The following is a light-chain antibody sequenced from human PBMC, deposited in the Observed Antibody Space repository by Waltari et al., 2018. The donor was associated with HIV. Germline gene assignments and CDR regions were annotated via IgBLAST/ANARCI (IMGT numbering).Light chain of an antibody. J-gene: IGLJ1*01. CDR1: SDDVGGFPF. CDR2: EVT. V-gene: IGLV2-14*01. Sequence: QSALPQPASVSGSPGQSITISCTGPSDDVGGFPFVSWYRQHPGKVPKLIISEVTNRTSGTPDRFSGSKSGNTASLTISGLQAEDDGDYFCCSYTRTTSYVFGTGTTVTAL. CDR3: CSYTRTTSYV.